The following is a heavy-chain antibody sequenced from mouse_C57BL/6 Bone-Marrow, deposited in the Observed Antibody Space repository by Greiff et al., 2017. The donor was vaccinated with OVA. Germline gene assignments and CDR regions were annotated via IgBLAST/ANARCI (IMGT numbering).Heavy chain of an antibody. CDR2: IYPGGGYT. V-gene: IGHV1-63*01. CDR3: ARYDYDGAWFAY. CDR1: GYTFTNYW. J-gene: IGHJ3*01. D-gene: IGHD2-4*01. Sequence: QVQLKQSGAELVRPGTSVKMSCKASGYTFTNYWIGWAKQRPGHGLEWIGDIYPGGGYTNYNAKFKGKATLTADKSSSTAYMQFSSLTSEDSAIYCCARYDYDGAWFAYWGQGTLVTVSA.